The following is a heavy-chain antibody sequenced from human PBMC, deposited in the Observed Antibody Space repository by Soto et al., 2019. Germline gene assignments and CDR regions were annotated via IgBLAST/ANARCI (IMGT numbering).Heavy chain of an antibody. J-gene: IGHJ6*03. D-gene: IGHD2-15*01. CDR3: AKGGLLTLSYYYYYMDV. CDR2: ISWNSGSI. Sequence: GGSLRLSCAASGFTFDDYAMQWVRQAPGKGLEWVSGISWNSGSIGYADSVKGRFTISRDNAKNSLYLQMNSLRAEDTALYYCAKGGLLTLSYYYYYMDVWGKGTTVTVSS. V-gene: IGHV3-9*01. CDR1: GFTFDDYA.